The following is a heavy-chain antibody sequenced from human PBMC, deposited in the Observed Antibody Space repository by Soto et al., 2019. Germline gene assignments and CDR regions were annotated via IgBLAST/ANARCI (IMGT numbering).Heavy chain of an antibody. CDR1: GFTFSDYY. Sequence: GSLRLSCAASGFTFSDYYMSWLRQAPGKGLEWVSYISSSGSSIYYADSVKGRFTISRDNTKNTLYLQMNSLRAEDTAVYYCAKSPTMVRGLIFDYWGQGALVTVSS. V-gene: IGHV3-11*01. CDR2: ISSSGSSI. D-gene: IGHD3-10*01. CDR3: AKSPTMVRGLIFDY. J-gene: IGHJ4*02.